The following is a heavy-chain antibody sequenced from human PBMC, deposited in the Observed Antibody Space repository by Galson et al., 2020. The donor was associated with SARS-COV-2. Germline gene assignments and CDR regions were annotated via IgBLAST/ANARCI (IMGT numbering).Heavy chain of an antibody. CDR2: INHSGST. J-gene: IGHJ6*02. D-gene: IGHD6-13*01. V-gene: IGHV4-34*01. CDR1: GGSFSGYY. CDR3: ARGGSYSSSWTYYYYYYGMDV. Sequence: ETSETLSLTCAVYGGSFSGYYWSWIRQPPGKGLEWIGEINHSGSTNYNPSLKSRVTISVDTSKNQFSLKLSSVTAADTAVYYCARGGSYSSSWTYYYYYYGMDVWGQGTTVTVSS.